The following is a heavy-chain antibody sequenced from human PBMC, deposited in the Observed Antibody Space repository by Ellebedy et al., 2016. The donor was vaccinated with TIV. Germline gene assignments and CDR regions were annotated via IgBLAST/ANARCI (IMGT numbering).Heavy chain of an antibody. D-gene: IGHD3-16*02. Sequence: GESLKISCAASGFTFSSYAMIWVRQAPGKGLEWVSTITGSGGSTYYADSVNGRFTISRDTSKNTLYLQMNSLGADDTALYYCAKYRQGNYYGVDVWGQGTTVTVSS. CDR3: AKYRQGNYYGVDV. J-gene: IGHJ6*02. V-gene: IGHV3-23*01. CDR1: GFTFSSYA. CDR2: ITGSGGST.